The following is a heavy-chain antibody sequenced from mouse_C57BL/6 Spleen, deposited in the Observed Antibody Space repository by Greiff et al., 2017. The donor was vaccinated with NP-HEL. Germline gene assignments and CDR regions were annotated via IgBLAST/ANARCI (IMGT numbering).Heavy chain of an antibody. CDR2: IDPENGDT. CDR1: GFNIKDDY. CDR3: TTHYGSY. D-gene: IGHD1-2*01. V-gene: IGHV14-4*01. Sequence: EVQLQQSGAELVRPGASVKLSCTASGFNIKDDYMHWVKQRPEQGLEWIGWIDPENGDTEYASKFQGKATITADTSSNTAYLQLSSLTSEDTAVYYCTTHYGSYWGQGTTLTVSS. J-gene: IGHJ2*01.